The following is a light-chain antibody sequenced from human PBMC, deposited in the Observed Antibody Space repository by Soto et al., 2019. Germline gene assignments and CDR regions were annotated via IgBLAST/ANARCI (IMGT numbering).Light chain of an antibody. CDR1: SSDVGSSNL. CDR2: EGD. CDR3: CSFARSSSFYA. J-gene: IGLJ1*01. Sequence: QSALTQPASVSGSPGQSITISCSGTSSDVGSSNLVSWYQHHPGQAPKLIIFEGDRRPSGVSGRFSGSKSGNTASLTISGLQAEDEADYYCCSFARSSSFYAFGTGTKVTVL. V-gene: IGLV2-23*01.